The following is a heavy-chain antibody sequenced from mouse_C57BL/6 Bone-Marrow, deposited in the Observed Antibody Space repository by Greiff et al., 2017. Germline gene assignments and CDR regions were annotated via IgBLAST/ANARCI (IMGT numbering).Heavy chain of an antibody. CDR1: GYTFTSYW. D-gene: IGHD2-5*01. CDR3: ALYYSNYDYFDY. Sequence: QVQLKQPGAELVKPGASVKVSCKASGYTFTSYWMHWVKQRPGQGLEWIGRIHPSDSDTNYNQKFKGKATLTVDKSSSTAYMQLSSLTSEDSAVYYCALYYSNYDYFDYWGQGTTLTVSS. J-gene: IGHJ2*01. CDR2: IHPSDSDT. V-gene: IGHV1-74*01.